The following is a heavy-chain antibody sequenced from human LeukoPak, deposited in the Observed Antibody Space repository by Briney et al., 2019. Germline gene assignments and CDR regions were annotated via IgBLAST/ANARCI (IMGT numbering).Heavy chain of an antibody. CDR2: IYYSGST. D-gene: IGHD2-2*02. CDR3: ARLAPAVVVPAAIPDPNWFDP. Sequence: SETLSLTCTVSGGSVSSGSYYWSWIRQPPGKGLEWIGYIYYSGSTNYNPSLKSRVTISVDTSKNQFSLKLSSVTAADTAVYYCARLAPAVVVPAAIPDPNWFDPWGQGTLVTVSS. CDR1: GGSVSSGSYY. V-gene: IGHV4-61*01. J-gene: IGHJ5*02.